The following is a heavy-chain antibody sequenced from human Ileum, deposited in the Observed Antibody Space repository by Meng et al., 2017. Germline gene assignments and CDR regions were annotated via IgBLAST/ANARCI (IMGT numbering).Heavy chain of an antibody. V-gene: IGHV3-7*01. CDR3: ARDQGSYGNFQH. Sequence: VALVGGGGGLVPPGGSLRLSLAGSGFIFSGYWMNRVRQAPGKGLEWVANIRQDGSEEHYVDSVKGRFTISRDNAKNSLYLQMNSLRDEDTAVYYCARDQGSYGNFQHWGQGTLVTVSS. D-gene: IGHD3-16*01. J-gene: IGHJ1*01. CDR1: GFIFSGYW. CDR2: IRQDGSEE.